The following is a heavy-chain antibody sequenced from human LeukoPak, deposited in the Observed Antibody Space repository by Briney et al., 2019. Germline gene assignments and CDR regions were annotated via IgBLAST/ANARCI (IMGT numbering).Heavy chain of an antibody. CDR3: ARAAYSSGWII. V-gene: IGHV4-34*01. CDR2: INHSGST. CDR1: GGSFSGYY. J-gene: IGHJ3*02. Sequence: SETLSLTCAVYGGSFSGYYWSWIRQPPGKGLEWIGEINHSGSTNYNPSLRSRVTISVDTSKNQFSLKLSSVTAADTAVYYCARAAYSSGWIIWGQGTMVTVSS. D-gene: IGHD6-19*01.